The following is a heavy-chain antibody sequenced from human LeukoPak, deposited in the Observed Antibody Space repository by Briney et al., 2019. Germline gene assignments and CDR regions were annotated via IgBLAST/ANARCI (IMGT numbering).Heavy chain of an antibody. V-gene: IGHV3-23*01. CDR2: ISTSGGST. CDR3: AIMHPYYDGSGYWVQ. D-gene: IGHD3-22*01. J-gene: IGHJ4*02. Sequence: GGFLTLSCAASGFTFSSYAMSWVRQAPGKGLEWVSGISTSGGSTGYADSVRGRFTISRDNPGNTLYMEMNSLRGEDTAVYYCAIMHPYYDGSGYWVQWGQGTLVTVSS. CDR1: GFTFSSYA.